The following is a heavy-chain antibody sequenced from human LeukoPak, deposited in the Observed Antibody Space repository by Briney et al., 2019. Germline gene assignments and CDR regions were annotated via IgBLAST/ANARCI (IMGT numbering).Heavy chain of an antibody. CDR3: AKEYYDFWSGYYYFDN. V-gene: IGHV3-23*01. J-gene: IGHJ4*02. Sequence: PGGSLRLSCAASGFTFNSYAMSWVRQAPGKGLEWDSAIGGSGGSTYYADSVKGRFTISRDNSRNTLYLQMNCLRAEDTAVYYCAKEYYDFWSGYYYFDNWGQGTLVTVSS. D-gene: IGHD3-3*01. CDR2: IGGSGGST. CDR1: GFTFNSYA.